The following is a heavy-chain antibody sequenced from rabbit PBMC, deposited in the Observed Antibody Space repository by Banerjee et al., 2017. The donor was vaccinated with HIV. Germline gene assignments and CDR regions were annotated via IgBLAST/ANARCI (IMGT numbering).Heavy chain of an antibody. CDR2: IVAGTSEST. CDR3: ARGVINSGDVTGNL. J-gene: IGHJ4*01. V-gene: IGHV1S40*01. CDR1: GFSFSSSYW. Sequence: QSLEESGGDLVKPGASLTLTCTASGFSFSSSYWICWVCQAPGKGLEWIACIVAGTSESTYYATWAKGRFNISKTSSTTVTLQMTSLTAADTATYFCARGVINSGDVTGNLWGPGTLVTVS. D-gene: IGHD1-1*01.